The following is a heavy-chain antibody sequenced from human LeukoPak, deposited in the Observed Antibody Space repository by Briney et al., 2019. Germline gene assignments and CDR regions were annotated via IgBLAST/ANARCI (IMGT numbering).Heavy chain of an antibody. V-gene: IGHV4-39*01. J-gene: IGHJ4*02. CDR1: GGSISSSSYY. CDR3: ARLSSGWQLDY. Sequence: PSETLSFTCTVSGGSISSSSYYWGCWIRQPPGKGLEWIGSIYSSGSTSYNPSLKSRLTISVDTSKDQFSLKLRSVTAADTALYYCARLSSGWQLDYWGQGTLVTVSS. CDR2: IYSSGST. D-gene: IGHD6-19*01.